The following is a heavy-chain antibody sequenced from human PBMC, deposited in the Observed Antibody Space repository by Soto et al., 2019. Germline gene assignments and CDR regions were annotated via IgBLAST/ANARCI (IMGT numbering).Heavy chain of an antibody. CDR2: ISAYNNKT. D-gene: IGHD3-10*01. CDR3: ARDRRRITSRGASDY. Sequence: QLVQSGPEVKKPGASVKVSCQASGYTFNVYGISWVRQAPGQGLEWMGWISAYNNKTNYAQKFQDRFTMTTDASTSTAYMELRSLTSDATAVYFWARDRRRITSRGASDYWGPGTVVTVSS. V-gene: IGHV1-18*01. CDR1: GYTFNVYG. J-gene: IGHJ4*02.